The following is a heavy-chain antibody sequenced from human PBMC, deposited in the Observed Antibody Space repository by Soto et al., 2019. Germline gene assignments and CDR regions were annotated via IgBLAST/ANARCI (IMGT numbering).Heavy chain of an antibody. Sequence: GSLRLSCAASGFTFSNYDMSWVRQAPGKGLEWVSSFSGRGGTTYYADSVKGRFTISRDNSNNTLYLQMNSLRADDTAVYYCARNPSSPDYWGQGTLVPVSS. CDR3: ARNPSSPDY. CDR1: GFTFSNYD. CDR2: FSGRGGTT. V-gene: IGHV3-23*01. J-gene: IGHJ4*02. D-gene: IGHD6-13*01.